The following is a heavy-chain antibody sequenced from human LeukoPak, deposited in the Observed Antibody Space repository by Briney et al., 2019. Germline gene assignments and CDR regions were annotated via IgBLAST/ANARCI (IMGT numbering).Heavy chain of an antibody. CDR1: GYTFTSYD. D-gene: IGHD3-10*01. CDR2: MNPNSGNT. J-gene: IGHJ4*02. V-gene: IGHV1-8*01. Sequence: ASVKVSCKASGYTFTSYDINWVRQATGQGLEWMGWMNPNSGNTGYAQKFQGRVTMTRNTSISTAYMELSSLRSEDTAVYYCARGFQALWFGELLETFDYWGQGTLVTVSS. CDR3: ARGFQALWFGELLETFDY.